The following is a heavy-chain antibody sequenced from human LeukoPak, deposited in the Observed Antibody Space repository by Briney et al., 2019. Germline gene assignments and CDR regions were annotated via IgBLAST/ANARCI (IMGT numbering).Heavy chain of an antibody. CDR2: ISSSSTYI. CDR1: GFTFSSNS. Sequence: GGSLRLSCAASGFTFSSNSMNWVRQAPGKGLEWVSSISSSSTYIYYADSVKGRFTISRDNSKNTLYLQMNSLRAKDTAVYYCAKDSRNLPFDYWGQGTLVTVSS. D-gene: IGHD1-14*01. CDR3: AKDSRNLPFDY. V-gene: IGHV3-21*01. J-gene: IGHJ4*02.